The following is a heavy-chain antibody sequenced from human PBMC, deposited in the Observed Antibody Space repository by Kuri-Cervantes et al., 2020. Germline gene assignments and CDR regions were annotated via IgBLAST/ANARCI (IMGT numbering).Heavy chain of an antibody. CDR3: ARGGWLLPQRRGHYMDV. CDR1: GGSITTYY. V-gene: IGHV4-59*01. Sequence: GSLRLSCSVSGGSITTYYWSWIRQPPGKGLEWIGYISNTGSTDYNPSLKSRVTISVDTSKNQFSLKLSSVTAADTAVYYCARGGWLLPQRRGHYMDVWGKGTTVTVSS. CDR2: ISNTGST. D-gene: IGHD3-22*01. J-gene: IGHJ6*03.